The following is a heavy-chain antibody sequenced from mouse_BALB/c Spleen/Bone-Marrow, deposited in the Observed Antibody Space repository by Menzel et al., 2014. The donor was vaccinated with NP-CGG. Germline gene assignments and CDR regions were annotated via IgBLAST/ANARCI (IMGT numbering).Heavy chain of an antibody. J-gene: IGHJ2*01. D-gene: IGHD2-4*01. Sequence: EVQRVESGPGLVKPSQTVSLTCTVTGISITTGNYRWSWIRQFPGNKLEWIGYIYYSGTITYNPSLTSRTTITRDTSKNQFFLEMNSLTAEGTATYYCARGAMITTGYFDYWGQGTTLTVSS. V-gene: IGHV3-5*02. CDR3: ARGAMITTGYFDY. CDR1: GISITTGNYR. CDR2: IYYSGTI.